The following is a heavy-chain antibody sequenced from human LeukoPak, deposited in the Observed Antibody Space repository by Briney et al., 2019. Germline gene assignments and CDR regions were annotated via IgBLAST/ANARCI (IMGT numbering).Heavy chain of an antibody. V-gene: IGHV1-18*01. J-gene: IGHJ5*02. D-gene: IGHD6-19*01. CDR2: ISAYNGNT. CDR1: GYTFNNYD. CDR3: ARDQAPVAGTNWFDP. Sequence: ASVKVSCKASGYTFNNYDINWVRQAPGQGLEWMGWISAYNGNTNYAQKLQGRVTMTTDTSTSTAYMELRSLRSDYTAVYYCARDQAPVAGTNWFDPWGQGTLVTVSS.